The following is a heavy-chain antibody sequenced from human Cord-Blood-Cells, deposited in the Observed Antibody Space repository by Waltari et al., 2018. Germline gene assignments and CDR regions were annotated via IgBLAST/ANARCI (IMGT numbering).Heavy chain of an antibody. CDR2: IYPGDSDT. CDR3: ARPRGGSPEGYFDY. CDR1: GYSFTSYC. Sequence: EVQLVRSGAEVKKPGESLQISCTGSGYSFTSYCIGWVPPRPGKGLAWMGIIYPGDSDTRYSPSFQGQVTISADKSISTAYLQWSSLKASDTAMYYCARPRGGSPEGYFDYWGQGTLVTVSS. D-gene: IGHD1-26*01. V-gene: IGHV5-51*01. J-gene: IGHJ4*02.